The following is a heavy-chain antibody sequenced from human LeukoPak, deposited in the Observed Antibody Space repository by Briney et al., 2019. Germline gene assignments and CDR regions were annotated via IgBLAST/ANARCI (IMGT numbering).Heavy chain of an antibody. V-gene: IGHV4-39*01. J-gene: IGHJ3*02. Sequence: PSETLSLTCTVPGGSISSSSYYWGWIRKPPGKGLEWLERIYDSGSTYYTPSPKSRVTISVDTSKNQFSLKLSSVTAADTAVYYCARHSGSYYDAFDIWGQGTMVTVSS. CDR3: ARHSGSYYDAFDI. D-gene: IGHD1-26*01. CDR2: IYDSGST. CDR1: GGSISSSSYY.